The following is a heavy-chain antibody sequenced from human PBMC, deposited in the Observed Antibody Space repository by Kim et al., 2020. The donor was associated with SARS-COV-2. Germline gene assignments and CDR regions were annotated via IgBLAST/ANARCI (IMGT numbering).Heavy chain of an antibody. D-gene: IGHD6-13*01. V-gene: IGHV1-3*01. CDR3: ARERKQRGWFDP. Sequence: KNSQKYHGRVTITRDTSASTAYMELGSLRSEDTAVYYCARERKQRGWFDPWGQGTLVTVSS. J-gene: IGHJ5*02.